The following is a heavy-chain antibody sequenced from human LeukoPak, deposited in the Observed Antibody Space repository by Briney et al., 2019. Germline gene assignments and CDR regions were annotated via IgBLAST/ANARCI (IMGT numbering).Heavy chain of an antibody. J-gene: IGHJ5*01. CDR1: GFTFGRNA. CDR3: AKDESSGYYYLDS. Sequence: PGGSLRLSCAASGFTFGRNAMTWVRQAPGKGLEWVSTITGSAESAYYADSVKGRFSISRDNSKNTLHLQLKSLRAEDTAVYYCAKDESSGYYYLDSWGQGTLVTVSS. D-gene: IGHD3-22*01. V-gene: IGHV3-23*01. CDR2: ITGSAESA.